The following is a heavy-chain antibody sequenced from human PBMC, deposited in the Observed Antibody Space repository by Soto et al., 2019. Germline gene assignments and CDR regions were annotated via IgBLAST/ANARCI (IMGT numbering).Heavy chain of an antibody. CDR2: TNPNSGNT. D-gene: IGHD2-2*01. CDR3: ARNRRCSSTSCYSDYYYYGMDV. J-gene: IGHJ6*02. V-gene: IGHV1-8*01. CDR1: GYTFTSYD. Sequence: ASVKVSCKASGYTFTSYDINWVRQATGQGLEWMGWTNPNSGNTGYAQKFQGRATMTRSTSISTAYMELSSLRSEDTAVYYCARNRRCSSTSCYSDYYYYGMDVWGQGTTVTVSS.